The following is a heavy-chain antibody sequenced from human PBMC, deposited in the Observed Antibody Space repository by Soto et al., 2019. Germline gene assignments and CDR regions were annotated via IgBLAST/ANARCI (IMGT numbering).Heavy chain of an antibody. CDR2: TYYRSEWHS. CDR1: GDSVSGSSAA. J-gene: IGHJ4*02. D-gene: IGHD5-18*01. Sequence: SQTLSLTCAISGDSVSGSSAAWNWIRQSPSRGLEWLGRTYYRSEWHSDYAVSVKSRITINADTSKNQFSLQLNSVTPEDTAVYYCASGYSLGNGGQGTLVTVSS. CDR3: ASGYSLGN. V-gene: IGHV6-1*01.